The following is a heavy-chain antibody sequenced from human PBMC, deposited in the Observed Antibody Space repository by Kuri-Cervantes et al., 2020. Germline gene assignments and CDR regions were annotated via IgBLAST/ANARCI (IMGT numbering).Heavy chain of an antibody. CDR2: INAGNGNT. CDR1: GYTFTSYA. Sequence: ASVKVSCKASGYTFTSYAMHWVRQAPGQRLEWMGWINAGNGNTKYSQKLQGRVTMTTDTSTSTAYMELRSLRSDDTAVYYCARDRAFGDGHFDYWGQGTLVTVSS. V-gene: IGHV1-3*01. D-gene: IGHD3-10*01. CDR3: ARDRAFGDGHFDY. J-gene: IGHJ4*02.